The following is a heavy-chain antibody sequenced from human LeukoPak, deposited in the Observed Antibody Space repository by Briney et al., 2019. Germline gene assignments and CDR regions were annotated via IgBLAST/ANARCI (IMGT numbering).Heavy chain of an antibody. CDR1: GYTFTGYY. D-gene: IGHD3-3*01. Sequence: ASVKVSCKASGYTFTGYYMHWVRQAPGQGLEWMGWINPNSGGTNYAQKFQGRVTVTRDTSISTAYMELSRLRSGDTAVYYCARAWSRRNPYDAFDIWGQGTMVTVSS. J-gene: IGHJ3*02. V-gene: IGHV1-2*02. CDR2: INPNSGGT. CDR3: ARAWSRRNPYDAFDI.